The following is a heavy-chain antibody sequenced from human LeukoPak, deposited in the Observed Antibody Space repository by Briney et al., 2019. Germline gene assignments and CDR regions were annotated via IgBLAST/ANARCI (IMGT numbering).Heavy chain of an antibody. CDR2: GDYSGGT. CDR3: AGERGEEYSSGWYKTNYFYN. J-gene: IGHJ4*02. D-gene: IGHD6-19*01. Sequence: SETLSLTCTVSGDSFTSVTDYWAWIRQPPGKGLEWIASGDYSGGTYYNPSLESRVAITADMSKNQISLKLTSVTGADTAVYYCAGERGEEYSSGWYKTNYFYNWGQGIRVTVSS. V-gene: IGHV4-39*07. CDR1: GDSFTSVTDY.